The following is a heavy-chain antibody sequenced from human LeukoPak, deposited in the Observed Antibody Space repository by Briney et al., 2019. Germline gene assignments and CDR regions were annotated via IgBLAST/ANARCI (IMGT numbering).Heavy chain of an antibody. CDR3: ARGTTGGKNYFDY. D-gene: IGHD4-17*01. Sequence: GGSLRLSCAASGFTFSSYSMNWVRQAPGKGLEWVSYISASSDSIYYADSVRGRFTISRDNAKNSLYLHTSSLRADDTAVYYCARGTTGGKNYFDYWGQGTLVTVSS. CDR2: ISASSDSI. CDR1: GFTFSSYS. J-gene: IGHJ4*02. V-gene: IGHV3-48*01.